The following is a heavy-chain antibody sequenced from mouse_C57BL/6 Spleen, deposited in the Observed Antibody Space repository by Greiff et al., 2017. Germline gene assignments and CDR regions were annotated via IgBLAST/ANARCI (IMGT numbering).Heavy chain of an antibody. CDR2: IWWDDDK. D-gene: IGHD1-1*01. Sequence: QVTLKVSGPGILQPSQTLSLTCSFSGFSLSTFGMGVGWIRQPSGKGLEWLAHIWWDDDKYYNPALKSRLTISKDTSKNQVFLKIANVDTADTATYSCARIETPLHYYGSSYHWCFDVWGTGTTVTVSS. V-gene: IGHV8-8*01. CDR1: GFSLSTFGMG. CDR3: ARIETPLHYYGSSYHWCFDV. J-gene: IGHJ1*03.